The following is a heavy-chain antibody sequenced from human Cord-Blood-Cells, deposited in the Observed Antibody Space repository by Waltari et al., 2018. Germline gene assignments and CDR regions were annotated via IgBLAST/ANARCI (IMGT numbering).Heavy chain of an antibody. V-gene: IGHV2-26*01. CDR1: GFSLSNARMG. CDR3: ARIRVTGGSEGFDY. Sequence: QVTLKESGPVLVKPTETLTLTCTVSGFSLSNARMGVSWIRQPPGKALEWLAHIFSNDEKSYSTSLKSRLTISKDTSKSQVVLTMTNMDPVDTATYYCARIRVTGGSEGFDYWGQGTLVTVSS. D-gene: IGHD7-27*01. CDR2: IFSNDEK. J-gene: IGHJ4*02.